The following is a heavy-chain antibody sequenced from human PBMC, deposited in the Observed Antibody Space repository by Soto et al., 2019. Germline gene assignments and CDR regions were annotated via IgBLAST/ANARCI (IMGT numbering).Heavy chain of an antibody. CDR1: GYTFTNYY. Sequence: ASVKVSCKASGYTFTNYYIHWVRQAPGQGLEWVGLINPKTGTTNDAPKFQGRVTMTSDTSTSTAYMELSSLRSEDTAVFYWARVLEGRYYYESSGYWGQGTLVTVS. CDR3: ARVLEGRYYYESSGY. CDR2: INPKTGTT. V-gene: IGHV1-2*06. J-gene: IGHJ4*02. D-gene: IGHD3-22*01.